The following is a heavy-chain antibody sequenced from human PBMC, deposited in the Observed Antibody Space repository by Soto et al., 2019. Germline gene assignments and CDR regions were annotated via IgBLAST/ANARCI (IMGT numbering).Heavy chain of an antibody. Sequence: ASVKVSCKASGYAFTWFNIHWVRQAPGQGLEWVGWINSVNDHTIYSEKFQGRVTITSDTSATTAYMELSSLTSEDTAVYYCARNILGGTTDYWGQGTLVTVSS. CDR2: INSVNDHT. V-gene: IGHV1-3*01. J-gene: IGHJ4*02. D-gene: IGHD1-7*01. CDR3: ARNILGGTTDY. CDR1: GYAFTWFN.